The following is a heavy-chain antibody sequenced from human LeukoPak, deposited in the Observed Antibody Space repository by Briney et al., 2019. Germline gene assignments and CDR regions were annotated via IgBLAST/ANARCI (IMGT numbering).Heavy chain of an antibody. J-gene: IGHJ3*02. V-gene: IGHV3-33*01. Sequence: GGSLRLSCAASGFTFSSYDMHWVRQAPGKGLEWVALIWYDGSNKNYADSVKGRFTISRDNSKNTLFPQMNSLRAEDTAVYYCAREASDAFDIWGQGTMVTVSS. CDR3: AREASDAFDI. CDR1: GFTFSSYD. CDR2: IWYDGSNK.